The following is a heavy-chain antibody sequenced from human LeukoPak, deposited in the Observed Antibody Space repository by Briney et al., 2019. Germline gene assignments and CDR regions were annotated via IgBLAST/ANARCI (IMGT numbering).Heavy chain of an antibody. CDR2: IKQDGREK. V-gene: IGHV3-7*01. J-gene: IGHJ4*02. CDR3: ARAPLDC. Sequence: TGGSLRLSCAASGFTFDNYAMSWVRQAPGKGLEWVANIKQDGREKYYVDSVKGRFTISRDNAKNSLYLQMNSLRAEDTAVYYCARAPLDCWGQGTLVTVSS. CDR1: GFTFDNYA.